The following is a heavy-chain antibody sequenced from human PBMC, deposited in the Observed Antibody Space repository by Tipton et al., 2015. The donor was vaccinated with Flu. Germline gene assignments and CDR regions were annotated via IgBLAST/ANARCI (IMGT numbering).Heavy chain of an antibody. CDR2: ISWNSGSI. CDR1: GFTFDDYA. J-gene: IGHJ4*02. Sequence: SLRLSCAASGFTFDDYAMHWVRQAPGKGLEWVSGISWNSGSIGYADSVKGRFTISRDNAKNSLYLQMNSLRAEDTALYYCAKEMATMGPFDYWGQGTLVTVSS. CDR3: AKEMATMGPFDY. D-gene: IGHD5-24*01. V-gene: IGHV3-9*01.